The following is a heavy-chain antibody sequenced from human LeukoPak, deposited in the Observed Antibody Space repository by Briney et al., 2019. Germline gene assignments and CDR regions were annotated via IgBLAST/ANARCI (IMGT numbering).Heavy chain of an antibody. J-gene: IGHJ6*02. V-gene: IGHV4-34*01. Sequence: SETLSLTCAVYGGSFSGHSWSWIRQAPGRGLEWIGEISHTGGINYNPSLKSRVTISADTSKNQFSLRLTSVTAADTAVYYCARDAIVVVTDKLVDYYGLDVWGQGTTVIVSS. D-gene: IGHD2-21*02. CDR1: GGSFSGHS. CDR2: ISHTGGI. CDR3: ARDAIVVVTDKLVDYYGLDV.